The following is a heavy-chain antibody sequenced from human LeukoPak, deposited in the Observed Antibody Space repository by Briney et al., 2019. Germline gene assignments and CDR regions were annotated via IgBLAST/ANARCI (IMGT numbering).Heavy chain of an antibody. V-gene: IGHV3-21*01. Sequence: GGSLSLSCAASGFTFSSYGFNSVRQAPGKGLELVSSIGPTGTDRSYAHSVRGRFTIPRDNAKKSMYLQMDGLRDEDTAVYYCGTDPIGRHFDYWGQGTLLTVSS. CDR3: GTDPIGRHFDY. CDR1: GFTFSSYG. J-gene: IGHJ4*02. CDR2: IGPTGTDR.